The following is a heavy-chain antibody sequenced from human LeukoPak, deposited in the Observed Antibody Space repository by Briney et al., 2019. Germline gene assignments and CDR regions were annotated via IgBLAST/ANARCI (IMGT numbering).Heavy chain of an antibody. V-gene: IGHV4-39*02. CDR3: ARRVGFYGSGSLNYFDP. Sequence: PSETLSLTCTVSGGSISISSYYWGWIRQPPGKGLEWIGSIYYSGSTYYNPSLKSRVSISVDTSKNHIALKLTSVTAADTAVYFCARRVGFYGSGSLNYFDPWGQGILVSAS. CDR2: IYYSGST. J-gene: IGHJ5*01. D-gene: IGHD3-10*01. CDR1: GGSISISSYY.